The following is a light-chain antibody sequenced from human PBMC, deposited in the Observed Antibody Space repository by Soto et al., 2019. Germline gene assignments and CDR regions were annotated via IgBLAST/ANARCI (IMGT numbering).Light chain of an antibody. CDR3: QQYGSSGT. CDR1: QSVSNNY. J-gene: IGKJ1*01. Sequence: EIVLTQSPGTLSLSPGERPTLSCRASQSVSNNYLAWYQQKPGQAPRLLIYGASNRATGIPDRFSGSGSGTDFTLTISRLEPEDFAVYYCQQYGSSGTVGQGTKVEIK. V-gene: IGKV3-20*01. CDR2: GAS.